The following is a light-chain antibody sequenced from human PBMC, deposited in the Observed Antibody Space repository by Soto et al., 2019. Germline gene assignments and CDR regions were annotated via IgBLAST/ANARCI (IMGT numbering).Light chain of an antibody. J-gene: IGKJ4*01. CDR2: TAS. V-gene: IGKV1-9*01. CDR1: QGFSSN. Sequence: LTQSPSFLSASVGDRVTITCRASQGFSSNVAWYQLKPGKAPNLLIYTASTLQSGVPSRFSGSGSGTEFTLTISSLQPEDSATYYCQQANSYPLTFGGGTKVEIK. CDR3: QQANSYPLT.